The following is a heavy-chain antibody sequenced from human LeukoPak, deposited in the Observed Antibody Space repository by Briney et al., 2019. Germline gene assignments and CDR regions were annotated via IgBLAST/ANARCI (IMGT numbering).Heavy chain of an antibody. Sequence: PPGTPSHSPAVSGGSISSKNWWSWVRQSPGTGLEWIGEIYHTEVTNYNPSLQSRATISLDKSKNQFYLRLNSMTAADTAVYYCARAISDGGVTWFDLWGLG. CDR2: IYHTEVT. V-gene: IGHV4-4*03. J-gene: IGHJ5*02. CDR3: ARAISDGGVTWFDL. D-gene: IGHD3-3*01. CDR1: GGSISSKNW.